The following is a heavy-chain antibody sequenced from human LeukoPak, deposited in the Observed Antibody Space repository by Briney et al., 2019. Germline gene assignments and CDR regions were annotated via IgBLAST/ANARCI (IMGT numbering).Heavy chain of an antibody. Sequence: GSLRLSCAASGFTVSSNYMSWVRQAPGKGLGWVSVIYSGGNTYYADSVKGRFTISRDNSKNTLYLQMNSLRAEDTAVYYCARDLAAAGPPADYGMDVWGQGTTVTVSS. CDR2: IYSGGNT. CDR1: GFTVSSNY. V-gene: IGHV3-53*01. CDR3: ARDLAAAGPPADYGMDV. D-gene: IGHD6-13*01. J-gene: IGHJ6*02.